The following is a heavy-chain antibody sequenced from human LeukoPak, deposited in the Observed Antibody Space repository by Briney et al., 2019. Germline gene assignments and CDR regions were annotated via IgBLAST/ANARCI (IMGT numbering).Heavy chain of an antibody. CDR1: GFTFDDYA. CDR3: AKGRLHEAFDI. D-gene: IGHD5-24*01. Sequence: GGSLRLSCAASGFTFDDYAMHWVRQAPGKGLEWVSGISWNSGSIGYADSVKGRFTISRDNAKNSLYLQMNSLRAEDTAVYYCAKGRLHEAFDIWGQGTMVTVSS. V-gene: IGHV3-9*01. CDR2: ISWNSGSI. J-gene: IGHJ3*02.